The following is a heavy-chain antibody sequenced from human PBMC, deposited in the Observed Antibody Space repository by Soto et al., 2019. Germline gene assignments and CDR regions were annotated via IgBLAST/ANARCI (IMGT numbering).Heavy chain of an antibody. D-gene: IGHD1-26*01. Sequence: GGSLRLSCVESAFPFRRSVFLFGRQAHGEGLEWGALFRRGGTREDYAESVKGRFSISRENSKNTVLLQLDRLRAEDTAVYHCGRDLSIGAPEYWGQGT. CDR2: FRRGGTRE. CDR1: AFPFRRSV. J-gene: IGHJ4*02. CDR3: GRDLSIGAPEY. V-gene: IGHV3-33*01.